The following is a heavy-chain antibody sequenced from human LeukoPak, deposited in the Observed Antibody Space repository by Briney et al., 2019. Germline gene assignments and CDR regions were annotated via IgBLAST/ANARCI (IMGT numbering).Heavy chain of an antibody. CDR1: GFIFKRYW. CDR2: IKESGSEE. V-gene: IGHV3-7*03. D-gene: IGHD5-24*01. CDR3: ARDRGWLQSDY. J-gene: IGHJ4*02. Sequence: PGGSLRLSCGASGFIFKRYWMSWVRQAPGKGPEWVANIKESGSEEYYVDSVKGRFTMSRDNAKNSLYLEMSSLSVEDTAVYYCARDRGWLQSDYWGQGALVTVSS.